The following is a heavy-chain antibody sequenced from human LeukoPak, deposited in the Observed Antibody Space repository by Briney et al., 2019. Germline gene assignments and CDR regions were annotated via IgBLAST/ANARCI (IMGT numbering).Heavy chain of an antibody. Sequence: QTGGSLRLSCAASGFTFSSYSMNWVRQAPGKGLEWVSYISSSSSTIYYADSVEGRFTISRDNAKNSLYLQMNSLRAEDTAVYYCARDSSSIWFGELLGDFDYWGQGTLVTVSS. D-gene: IGHD3-10*01. V-gene: IGHV3-48*01. CDR2: ISSSSSTI. CDR1: GFTFSSYS. CDR3: ARDSSSIWFGELLGDFDY. J-gene: IGHJ4*02.